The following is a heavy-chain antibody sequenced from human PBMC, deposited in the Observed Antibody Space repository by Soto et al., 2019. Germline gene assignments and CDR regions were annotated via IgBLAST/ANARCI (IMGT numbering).Heavy chain of an antibody. CDR1: GDSVSSGSHF. CDR2: ISYSGST. D-gene: IGHD3-9*01. V-gene: IGHV4-31*03. J-gene: IGHJ6*02. CDR3: ATAPRAYYDILTGYSSYYYYGMDV. Sequence: SETLSLTCTVSGDSVSSGSHFWTWIRQHPGKGLEWLGSISYSGSTYYKPHLNPSLQPRLSISIDTSDNHFALQLSSVNAADTAVYYCATAPRAYYDILTGYSSYYYYGMDVWGQGTTVTVSS.